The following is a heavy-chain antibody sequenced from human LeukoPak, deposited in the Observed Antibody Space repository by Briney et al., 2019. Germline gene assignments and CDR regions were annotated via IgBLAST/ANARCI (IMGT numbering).Heavy chain of an antibody. CDR1: GYTFTSYY. CDR2: INPNSGGT. J-gene: IGHJ4*02. V-gene: IGHV1-2*02. D-gene: IGHD5-12*01. CDR3: ARSIGLLPNSGYDDSTDY. Sequence: GASVKVSCKASGYTFTSYYMHWVRQAPGQGLEWMGWINPNSGGTNYAQKFQGRVTMTRDTSISTAYMELSRLRSDDTAVYYCARSIGLLPNSGYDDSTDYWGQGTLVTVSS.